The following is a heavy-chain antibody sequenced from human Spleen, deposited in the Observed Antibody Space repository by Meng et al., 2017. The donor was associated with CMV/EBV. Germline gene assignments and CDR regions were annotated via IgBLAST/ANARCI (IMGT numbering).Heavy chain of an antibody. Sequence: SETLSLTCTVSGGSISSSSYYWGWIRQPPGKGLEWIGSIYYSGRTYYNPSLKSRVTISVDPSKNKFSLKLSSVTAADTAVYYCARGHSGGWYAKPDYWGQGTLVTVSS. D-gene: IGHD6-19*01. J-gene: IGHJ4*02. CDR3: ARGHSGGWYAKPDY. CDR1: GGSISSSSYY. CDR2: IYYSGRT. V-gene: IGHV4-39*07.